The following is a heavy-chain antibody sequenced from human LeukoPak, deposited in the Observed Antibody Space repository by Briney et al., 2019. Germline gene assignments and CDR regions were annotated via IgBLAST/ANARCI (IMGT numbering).Heavy chain of an antibody. J-gene: IGHJ4*02. Sequence: SGGSLRLSCAASGFTFNSYWMSWVRQAPGQGLEWVANIKQDGSEKYYVDSVKGRFTISRDNAKDSLYLQMNSLRAEDTAIYYCARDNYYGSGTYGFESYWGQGTLVTVSS. CDR1: GFTFNSYW. D-gene: IGHD3-10*01. V-gene: IGHV3-7*01. CDR3: ARDNYYGSGTYGFESY. CDR2: IKQDGSEK.